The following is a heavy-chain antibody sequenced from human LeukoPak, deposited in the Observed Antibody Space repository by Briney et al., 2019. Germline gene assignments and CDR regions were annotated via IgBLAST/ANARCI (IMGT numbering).Heavy chain of an antibody. CDR3: ARRLTQYDCFDP. D-gene: IGHD2-2*01. CDR1: EESVSSKSDT. J-gene: IGHJ5*02. Sequence: SQTLSLTCASSEESVSSKSDTWNWIRQSPSRGLEWIGRTYYRSTWYNDYAVSVRGRITVNPDTSKNQFSLHLNSVTPEDTAVYYCARRLTQYDCFDPWGQGILVTVSS. V-gene: IGHV6-1*01. CDR2: TYYRSTWYN.